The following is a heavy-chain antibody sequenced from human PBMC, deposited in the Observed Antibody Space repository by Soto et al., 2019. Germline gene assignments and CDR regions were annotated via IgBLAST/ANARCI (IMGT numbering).Heavy chain of an antibody. CDR2: VNVAGIGP. V-gene: IGHV3-23*01. CDR3: AKSRAAVGRSWGSVGLDY. J-gene: IGHJ4*01. CDR1: GFTFTSYA. Sequence: EVQLLESGGDFVQPGGSLRLSCVASGFTFTSYAMGWVRQAPGGGLEWVTFVNVAGIGPYYEDSVKGRFTLSRDNSKSTLYLQMNSLRAEDTAVYYWAKSRAAVGRSWGSVGLDYWGHGTLLTVSS. D-gene: IGHD6-19*01.